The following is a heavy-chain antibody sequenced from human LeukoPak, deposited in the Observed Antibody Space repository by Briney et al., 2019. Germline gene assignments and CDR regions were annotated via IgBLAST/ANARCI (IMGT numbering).Heavy chain of an antibody. V-gene: IGHV1-69*05. CDR3: AREFYYDSSGHDY. CDR1: GGTFSSYA. CDR2: IIPIFGTA. D-gene: IGHD3-22*01. J-gene: IGHJ4*02. Sequence: ASVKVSFKASGGTFSSYAISWVRQAPGQGLEWMGRIIPIFGTANYAQKFQGRVTITTDESTSTAYMELSSLRSEDTAVYYCAREFYYDSSGHDYWGQGTLVTVSS.